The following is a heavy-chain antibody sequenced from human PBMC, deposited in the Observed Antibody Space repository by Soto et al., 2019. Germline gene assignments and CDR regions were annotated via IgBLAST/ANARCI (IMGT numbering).Heavy chain of an antibody. CDR2: IYWDDDR. CDR3: VQPRRFSGWFDP. D-gene: IGHD3-3*01. Sequence: QITLKESGPSLVKPTQTLTLTCTFSGFSLSTSGVGVGWIRQLPGKALEWLALIYWDDDRRYHPSLRSRLTITKDTSKNQVVLTMTNMDPVDTATYYCVQPRRFSGWFDPWGQGTLVTVSS. V-gene: IGHV2-5*02. CDR1: GFSLSTSGVG. J-gene: IGHJ5*02.